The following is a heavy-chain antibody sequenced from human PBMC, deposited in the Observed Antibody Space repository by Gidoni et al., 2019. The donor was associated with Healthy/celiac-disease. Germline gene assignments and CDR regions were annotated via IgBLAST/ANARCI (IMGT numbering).Heavy chain of an antibody. J-gene: IGHJ5*02. CDR1: GGSISSGSYY. V-gene: IGHV4-61*02. CDR2: IYTSGST. D-gene: IGHD4-17*01. Sequence: QVQLQESGPGLVKPSQTLSLTCTVSGGSISSGSYYWSWIRQPAGKGLEWIGRIYTSGSTNYNPSLKSRVTISVDTSKNQFSLKLSSVTAADTAVYYCARDYDYGEHADWFDPWGQGTLVTVSS. CDR3: ARDYDYGEHADWFDP.